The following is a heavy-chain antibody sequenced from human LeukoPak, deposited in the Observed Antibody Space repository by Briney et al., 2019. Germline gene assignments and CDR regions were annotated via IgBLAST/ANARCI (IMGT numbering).Heavy chain of an antibody. CDR2: ISGDGVST. V-gene: IGHV3-43*02. CDR1: RLPIADFS. CDR3: AKESGKFDY. Sequence: GRSRRLSSVASRLPIADFSMHWVRQAAGKGLEWVSLISGDGVSTFYADFVKGRFSIARDKRKNSLYLEMNSLRTKDAAMYFRAKESGKFDYWGQGTLVAVSS. J-gene: IGHJ4*02.